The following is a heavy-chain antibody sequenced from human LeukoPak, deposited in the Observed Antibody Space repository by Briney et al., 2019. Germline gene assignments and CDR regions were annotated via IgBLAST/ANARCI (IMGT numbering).Heavy chain of an antibody. Sequence: GGSLRLSCAASGFTFSSYAMSWVRQAPGKGLEWVSAISGSGGSTYYADSVKGRFTISRDNSKNTLYLQMNSLRAEDTAAYYCAKSGEYYYDSSGYLYWGQGTLVTVSS. CDR1: GFTFSSYA. CDR3: AKSGEYYYDSSGYLY. D-gene: IGHD3-22*01. V-gene: IGHV3-23*01. CDR2: ISGSGGST. J-gene: IGHJ4*02.